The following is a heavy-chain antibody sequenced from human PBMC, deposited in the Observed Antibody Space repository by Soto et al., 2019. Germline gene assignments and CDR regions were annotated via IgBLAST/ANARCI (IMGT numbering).Heavy chain of an antibody. CDR2: ISYDGSNT. Sequence: GGSLRLSCAAPGSIFSSYALHWVRQAPGKGGEGVAVISYDGSNTYYADSVKGRFTISRDNSKNTLYLQMNSLRAEDTAVYYCARDRDFYDSTAYYLRLYFDYWGQGTLVTVSS. D-gene: IGHD3-22*01. V-gene: IGHV3-30-3*01. CDR3: ARDRDFYDSTAYYLRLYFDY. CDR1: GSIFSSYA. J-gene: IGHJ4*02.